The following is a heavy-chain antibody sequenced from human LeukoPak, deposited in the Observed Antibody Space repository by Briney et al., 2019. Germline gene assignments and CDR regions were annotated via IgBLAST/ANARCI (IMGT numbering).Heavy chain of an antibody. CDR1: GYSFTSYW. J-gene: IGHJ3*02. CDR2: IYPGDSDT. CDR3: ATAKAVAGPSGAFDI. D-gene: IGHD6-19*01. V-gene: IGHV5-51*01. Sequence: GESLKISCKGSGYSFTSYWIGWVRQMPGKGLEWMGIIYPGDSDTRYSPAFQGQVTISADKSISTAYLQWSSLKASDTAMYYCATAKAVAGPSGAFDICGQGTMVTVSS.